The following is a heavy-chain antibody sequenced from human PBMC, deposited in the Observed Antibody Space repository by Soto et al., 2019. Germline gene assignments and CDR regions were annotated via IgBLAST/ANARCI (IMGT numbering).Heavy chain of an antibody. CDR2: IRSKIDGGTT. Sequence: GGSLRLSCPASGFTFSSAWMSWVRQAPGKGLEWVGRIRSKIDGGTTEYGAPAKGRFSISRDDSKNTLYLQMNSLKTEDTAVYYCTTAGSGCSYYRYGLDVWGQGTTVTV. CDR3: TTAGSGCSYYRYGLDV. D-gene: IGHD3-22*01. V-gene: IGHV3-15*01. J-gene: IGHJ6*02. CDR1: GFTFSSAW.